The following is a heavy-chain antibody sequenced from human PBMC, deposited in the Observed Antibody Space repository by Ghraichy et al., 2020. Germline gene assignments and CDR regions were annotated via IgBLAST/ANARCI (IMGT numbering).Heavy chain of an antibody. Sequence: SETLSLTCTVSGGSISSSSYYWGWIRQPPGKGLEWIGSIYYSGSTYYNPSLKSRVTISVDTSKNQFSLKLSSVTAADTAVYYCASLSSGYSSSGRLSSGANWYDPWGQGTRVTVSS. J-gene: IGHJ5*02. CDR1: GGSISSSSYY. CDR3: ASLSSGYSSSGRLSSGANWYDP. D-gene: IGHD6-13*01. CDR2: IYYSGST. V-gene: IGHV4-39*01.